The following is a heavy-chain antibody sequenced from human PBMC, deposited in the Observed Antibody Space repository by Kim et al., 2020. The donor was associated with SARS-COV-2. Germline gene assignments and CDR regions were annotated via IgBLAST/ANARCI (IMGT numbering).Heavy chain of an antibody. D-gene: IGHD6-13*01. Sequence: SETLSLTCTVSGGSISSGGYYWSWIRQHPGKGLEWIGYIYYSGSTYYNPSLKSRVTISVDTSKNQFSLKLSSVTAADTAVYYCAREEVSSWRSDWFDPWGQGTLVTVSS. CDR2: IYYSGST. CDR1: GGSISSGGYY. J-gene: IGHJ5*02. V-gene: IGHV4-31*03. CDR3: AREEVSSWRSDWFDP.